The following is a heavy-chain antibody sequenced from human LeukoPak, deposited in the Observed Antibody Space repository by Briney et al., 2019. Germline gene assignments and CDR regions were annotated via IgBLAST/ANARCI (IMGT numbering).Heavy chain of an antibody. J-gene: IGHJ4*02. V-gene: IGHV4-34*01. D-gene: IGHD3-10*01. CDR2: INHSGSI. Sequence: SETLSLTCAVYGGSFSGYYWSWIRQPPGKGLEWIGEINHSGSINYNPSLKSRVTISVDTSKNQFSLKLSSVTAADTAVYYCASAPVSVRVIDYWGQGTLVTVSS. CDR1: GGSFSGYY. CDR3: ASAPVSVRVIDY.